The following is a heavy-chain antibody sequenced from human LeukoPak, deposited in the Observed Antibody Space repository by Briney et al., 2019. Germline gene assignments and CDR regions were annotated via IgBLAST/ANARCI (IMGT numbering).Heavy chain of an antibody. D-gene: IGHD3-10*01. CDR2: INSDGSST. V-gene: IGHV3-74*01. Sequence: HTGGSLRLSCAASGFTFSSYWMHWVRQAPGKGLVWVSRINSDGSSTSYAGSVKGRFTISRDNAKNTLYLQMNSLRAEDTAVYYCATGGLLWFGELSSFDYWGQGTLVTVSS. CDR1: GFTFSSYW. CDR3: ATGGLLWFGELSSFDY. J-gene: IGHJ4*02.